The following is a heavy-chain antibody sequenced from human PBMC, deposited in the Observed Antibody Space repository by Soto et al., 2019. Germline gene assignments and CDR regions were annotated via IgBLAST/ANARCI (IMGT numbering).Heavy chain of an antibody. V-gene: IGHV4-39*01. CDR3: ARHNYGSGSTYFDY. CDR1: GGSISSYY. CDR2: IYYSGST. J-gene: IGHJ4*02. D-gene: IGHD3-10*01. Sequence: SETLSLTCTVSGGSISSYYWSWIRQPPGKGLEWIGSIYYSGSTYYNPSLKSRVTISVDTSKNQFSLKLSSVTASDTAVYYCARHNYGSGSTYFDYWGQGTLVTVSS.